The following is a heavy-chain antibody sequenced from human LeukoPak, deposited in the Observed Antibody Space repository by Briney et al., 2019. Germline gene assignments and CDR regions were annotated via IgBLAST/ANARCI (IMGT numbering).Heavy chain of an antibody. J-gene: IGHJ4*02. V-gene: IGHV3-21*01. CDR3: TLSGY. D-gene: IGHD2-15*01. CDR2: ISGSSSDI. Sequence: PGGSLRLSCTASGLTFSSYSINWVRQSPGKGLEWVSSISGSSSDIQYADSVKGRFTISRDNAKNSLYLHMNSLRAEDTAVYYCTLSGYWGQGTLVTVSS. CDR1: GLTFSSYS.